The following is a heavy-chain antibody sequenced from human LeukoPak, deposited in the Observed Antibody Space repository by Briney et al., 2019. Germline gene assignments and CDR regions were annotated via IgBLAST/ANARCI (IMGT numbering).Heavy chain of an antibody. D-gene: IGHD3-22*01. V-gene: IGHV3-66*01. CDR3: ARDRGDYYDSSGLH. CDR2: IYSGGST. CDR1: GFTVCSNY. Sequence: GRSLRLSCAASGFTVCSNYMSWVRQAPGKGLEWVSAIYSGGSTYNADSVKGRFTISRDNFKNTLYLQMNSLRAEDTAVYYCARDRGDYYDSSGLHWGQGTLVTVSS. J-gene: IGHJ4*02.